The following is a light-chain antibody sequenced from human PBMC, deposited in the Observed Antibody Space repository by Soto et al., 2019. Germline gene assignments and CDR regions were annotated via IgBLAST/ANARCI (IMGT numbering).Light chain of an antibody. CDR1: SSDAGAYNY. V-gene: IGLV2-14*01. J-gene: IGLJ1*01. Sequence: QSALTQPASVSGSPGQSITISCTGTSSDAGAYNYVSWYQHHPGKVPKLLIYEVTNRPSGVSDRFSGSKSGNTASLTISGLQAEDEADYYCSSKRDSSTLFVFGTETKGTVL. CDR2: EVT. CDR3: SSKRDSSTLFV.